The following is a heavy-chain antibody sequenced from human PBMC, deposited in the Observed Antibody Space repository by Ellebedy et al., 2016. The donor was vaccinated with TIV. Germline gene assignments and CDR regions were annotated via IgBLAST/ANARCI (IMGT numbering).Heavy chain of an antibody. D-gene: IGHD3-9*01. V-gene: IGHV1-69*13. CDR1: GGTFSSYA. CDR2: IIPIFGTA. CDR3: ATVSNGYFDWLLVPRSPFGLDY. J-gene: IGHJ4*02. Sequence: SVKVSXXASGGTFSSYAISWVRQAPGQGLEWMGGIIPIFGTANYAQKFQGRVTITADESTSTAYMELSSLRSEDTAVYYCATVSNGYFDWLLVPRSPFGLDYWGQGTLVTVSS.